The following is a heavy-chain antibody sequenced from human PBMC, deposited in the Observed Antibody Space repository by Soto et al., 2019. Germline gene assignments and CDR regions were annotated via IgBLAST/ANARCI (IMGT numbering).Heavy chain of an antibody. D-gene: IGHD6-13*01. Sequence: PSETLSLTCTVSGGSVRSDNDYWSWIRQPPGKGLEWIGYIYYSGSTKYNPSLKSRVAISVDTSKNQFSLRLSSVTAADTAVYYCARAPLGTSSWYAGSSWFDPWGKGTLVTVS. V-gene: IGHV4-61*01. CDR2: IYYSGST. CDR1: GGSVRSDNDY. J-gene: IGHJ5*02. CDR3: ARAPLGTSSWYAGSSWFDP.